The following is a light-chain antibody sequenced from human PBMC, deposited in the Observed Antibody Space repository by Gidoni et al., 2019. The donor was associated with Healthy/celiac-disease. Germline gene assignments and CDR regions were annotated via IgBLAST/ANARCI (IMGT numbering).Light chain of an antibody. V-gene: IGKV1-12*01. Sequence: DIQMNQSPSSLSASVVDRVTITWRASQSISSCLACYQQKPGTAPNLLIYAASSLQSGVPSRFSGSGSGTDFTLTISSLQPEDFATYYCQQANSFPRTFGGGTKVEIK. CDR3: QQANSFPRT. J-gene: IGKJ4*01. CDR2: AAS. CDR1: QSISSC.